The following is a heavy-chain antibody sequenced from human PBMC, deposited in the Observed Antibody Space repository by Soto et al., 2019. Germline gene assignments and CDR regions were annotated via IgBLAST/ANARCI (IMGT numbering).Heavy chain of an antibody. D-gene: IGHD2-2*01. CDR1: GFTFSSYA. Sequence: EVQLVESGGGLVQPGGSLRLSCAASGFTFSSYAMHWVRQAPGKGLEYVSAISSNGGSTYYANSVKGRFTISRDNSKNTLYLQMGSLRAEDMAVYYCARDLPPPRYCSSTSCSLDYYYYMDVWGKGTTVTVSS. V-gene: IGHV3-64*01. CDR3: ARDLPPPRYCSSTSCSLDYYYYMDV. J-gene: IGHJ6*03. CDR2: ISSNGGST.